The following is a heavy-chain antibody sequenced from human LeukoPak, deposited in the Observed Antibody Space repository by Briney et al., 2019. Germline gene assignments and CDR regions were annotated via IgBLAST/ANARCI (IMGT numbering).Heavy chain of an antibody. J-gene: IGHJ5*02. D-gene: IGHD3-10*01. CDR3: ASLYGSGKRWVDP. Sequence: GRSLRLSCAASGFTFSDHYMDWVRQAPGKGLEWVGRTRNKANSYTTEYAASVKGRFTISRDVSKNSLYLQMNSLKTEDTAVYYCASLYGSGKRWVDPWGQGTLVTVSS. V-gene: IGHV3-72*01. CDR2: TRNKANSYTT. CDR1: GFTFSDHY.